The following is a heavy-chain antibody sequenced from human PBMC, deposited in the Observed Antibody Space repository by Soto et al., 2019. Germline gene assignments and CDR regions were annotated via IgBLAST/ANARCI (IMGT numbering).Heavy chain of an antibody. CDR1: GGTFSSYA. CDR2: IIPILGTA. D-gene: IGHD5-18*01. Sequence: QVQLVQSGAEVKKPGSSVKVSCKASGGTFSSYAISWVRQAPGQGLEWMGGIIPILGTANYAQKFQGRVTITADESTSTAYMELGSLRSEDTAGYYCARMTAMAPAKKYGMDVWGQGTTVTVSS. CDR3: ARMTAMAPAKKYGMDV. J-gene: IGHJ6*02. V-gene: IGHV1-69*01.